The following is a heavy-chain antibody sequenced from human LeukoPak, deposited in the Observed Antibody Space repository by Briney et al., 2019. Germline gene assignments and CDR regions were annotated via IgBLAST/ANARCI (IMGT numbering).Heavy chain of an antibody. D-gene: IGHD6-13*01. CDR3: ARSGYSSSGEAFGI. CDR2: IYYSGST. V-gene: IGHV4-39*07. J-gene: IGHJ3*02. Sequence: SETLSLTCTVSGGSISSSSYYWGWIRQPPGKGLEWIGSIYYSGSTNYNPSLKSRVTISVDTSKNQFSLKLSSVTAADTAVYYCARSGYSSSGEAFGIWGQGTMVTVSS. CDR1: GGSISSSSYY.